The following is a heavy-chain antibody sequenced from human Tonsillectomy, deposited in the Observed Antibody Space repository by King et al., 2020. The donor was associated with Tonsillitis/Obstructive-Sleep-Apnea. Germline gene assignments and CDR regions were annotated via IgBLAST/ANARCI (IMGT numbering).Heavy chain of an antibody. J-gene: IGHJ4*02. D-gene: IGHD4-17*01. V-gene: IGHV5-10-1*01. CDR2: IDLSVSYT. CDR1: GYSFTSYC. CDR3: ERRVYGDYGGTSDY. Sequence: QLVQSGAEVKKPGESLRISCKGSGYSFTSYCISWVRQMPGKGLEWMGRIDLSVSYTNYSHSFQGHVTISANKSISTAYLPWSSLKASDTARYYCERRVYGDYGGTSDYWGQGTLVTVSS.